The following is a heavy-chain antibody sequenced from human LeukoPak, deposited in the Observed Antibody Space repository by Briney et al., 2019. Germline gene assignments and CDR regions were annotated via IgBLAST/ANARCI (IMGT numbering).Heavy chain of an antibody. V-gene: IGHV3-74*01. CDR2: INSDGSST. D-gene: IGHD1-14*01. CDR3: ATGQGHGMDV. J-gene: IGHJ6*02. CDR1: GFTFSSYW. Sequence: GGSLRLSCAASGFTFSSYWMHWVRQAPGKGLVWVSRINSDGSSTIYADSVKGRFTISRDNAKNTLYLRMNSLRAEDTAVYYCATGQGHGMDVWGQGTTVTVSS.